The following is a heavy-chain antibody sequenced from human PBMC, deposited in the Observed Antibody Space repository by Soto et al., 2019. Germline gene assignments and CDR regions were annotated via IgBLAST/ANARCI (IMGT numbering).Heavy chain of an antibody. J-gene: IGHJ4*02. Sequence: QVQLVESGGALVKPGGSLRLSCAASGFTFSDYYMSWIRQTPGKGLEWVSYLTPSGHAAEYSDSVRGRFTISRDNYKNSLYLQRNILRVEDTGVYYCASAIRGYGTYGGYLGQGTLVTVSS. CDR2: LTPSGHAA. D-gene: IGHD5-12*01. CDR1: GFTFSDYY. V-gene: IGHV3-11*04. CDR3: ASAIRGYGTYGGY.